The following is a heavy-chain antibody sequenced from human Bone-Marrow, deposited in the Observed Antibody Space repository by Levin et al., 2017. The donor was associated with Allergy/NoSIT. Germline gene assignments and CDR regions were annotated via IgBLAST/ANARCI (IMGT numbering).Heavy chain of an antibody. J-gene: IGHJ4*02. CDR3: AREQWLVFVDGRFLFDY. V-gene: IGHV3-33*01. Sequence: GESLKISCAASGFIFSSHGMHWVRQAPGKGLEWVAVIWYDGSDEYYADSVKGRFTISRDNSRNTLYLQMNSLRAEDTAVYYCAREQWLVFVDGRFLFDYWGQGTLVTVSS. CDR1: GFIFSSHG. D-gene: IGHD6-19*01. CDR2: IWYDGSDE.